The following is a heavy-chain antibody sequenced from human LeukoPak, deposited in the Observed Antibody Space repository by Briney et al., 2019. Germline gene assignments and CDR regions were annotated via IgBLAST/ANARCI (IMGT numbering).Heavy chain of an antibody. CDR2: IYYSGST. D-gene: IGHD3-22*01. J-gene: IGHJ4*02. Sequence: SETLSLTCTVSGGSISSYYWSWIRQPPGKGLEWIGYIYYSGSTNYNPSLKSRVTISVDTSKNQFSLKLSSVTAADTAVYYSARHGRYYDSSGYYYFDYWGQGTLVTVSS. CDR3: ARHGRYYDSSGYYYFDY. V-gene: IGHV4-59*08. CDR1: GGSISSYY.